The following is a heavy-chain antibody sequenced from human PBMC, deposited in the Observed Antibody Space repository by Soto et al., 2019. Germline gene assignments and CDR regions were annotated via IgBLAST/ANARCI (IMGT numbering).Heavy chain of an antibody. D-gene: IGHD3-22*01. CDR3: ARDTPYYYDSSGSVDY. CDR1: GFTFSSYA. V-gene: IGHV3-30-3*01. J-gene: IGHJ4*02. Sequence: RLSCAASGFTFSSYAMHWVRQAPGKGLEWVAVISYDGSNKYYADSVKGRFTISRDNSKNTLYLQMNSLRAEDTAVYYCARDTPYYYDSSGSVDYWGQGTLVTVYS. CDR2: ISYDGSNK.